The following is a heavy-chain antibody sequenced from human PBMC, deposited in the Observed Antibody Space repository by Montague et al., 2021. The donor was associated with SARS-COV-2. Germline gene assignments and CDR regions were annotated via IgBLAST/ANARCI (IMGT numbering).Heavy chain of an antibody. Sequence: SETLSLTCSVSGVSISRSVYYWGWIRQPPGKGLEWIGSIYYSGTTYYSPSLKRRVAMSVETSKNQFSLKLSSVTAADTAVYYCASLEKLGYCSGDSCAERPSPWGQGTLVTVSS. V-gene: IGHV4-39*01. CDR2: IYYSGTT. D-gene: IGHD2-15*01. CDR1: GVSISRSVYY. CDR3: ASLEKLGYCSGDSCAERPSP. J-gene: IGHJ5*02.